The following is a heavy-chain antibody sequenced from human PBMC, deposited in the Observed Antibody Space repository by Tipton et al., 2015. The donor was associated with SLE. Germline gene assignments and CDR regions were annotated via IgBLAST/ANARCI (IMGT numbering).Heavy chain of an antibody. J-gene: IGHJ6*02. CDR3: ARGAPAGTTGSSGMDV. CDR2: IYYSGIT. Sequence: TLSLTCTVSGGSVSSGDYHWNWIRQRPGKGLEWIGNIYYSGITNFNPSLKSRLTISVDTSKNQFSLRLRSVTAADTAVYYCARGAPAGTTGSSGMDVRGQGTTVTFSS. CDR1: GGSVSSGDYH. D-gene: IGHD1-1*01. V-gene: IGHV4-31*03.